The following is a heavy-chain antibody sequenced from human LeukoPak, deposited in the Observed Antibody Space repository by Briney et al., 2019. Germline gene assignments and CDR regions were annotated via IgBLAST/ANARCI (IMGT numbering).Heavy chain of an antibody. J-gene: IGHJ4*02. Sequence: SETLSLTCTVSGGSISSSSYYWGRIRQPPGKGLEWIGSIYYSGRTYYNPSLKSRVTISVDTSKNQYSLKLSSVTAADTAVYYCASQSVYYYDSSGYYVYFDYWGQGTLVTVSS. CDR3: ASQSVYYYDSSGYYVYFDY. D-gene: IGHD3-22*01. CDR1: GGSISSSSYY. CDR2: IYYSGRT. V-gene: IGHV4-39*01.